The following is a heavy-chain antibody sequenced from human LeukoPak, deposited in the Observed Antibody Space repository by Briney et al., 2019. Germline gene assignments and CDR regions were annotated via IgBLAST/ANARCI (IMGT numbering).Heavy chain of an antibody. Sequence: SVEVSCKASGGTFSSYAISWVRQAPGQGLEWMGGIIPIFGTANYAQKFQGRVTITTDESTSTAYMELSSLRSEDTAVYYCARASPYFYCSGGSCYFHPWGQGTLVTVSS. V-gene: IGHV1-69*05. D-gene: IGHD2-15*01. CDR3: ARASPYFYCSGGSCYFHP. CDR1: GGTFSSYA. J-gene: IGHJ5*02. CDR2: IIPIFGTA.